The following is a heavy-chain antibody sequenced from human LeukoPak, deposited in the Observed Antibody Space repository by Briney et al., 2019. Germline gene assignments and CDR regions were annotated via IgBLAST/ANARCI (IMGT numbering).Heavy chain of an antibody. D-gene: IGHD3-10*01. J-gene: IGHJ4*02. V-gene: IGHV4-39*07. CDR1: GGSISSSSYY. CDR2: IYYSGST. Sequence: KTSETLSLTCTVSGGSISSSSYYWGWIRQPPGKGLEWIGSIYYSGSTYYNPSLKSRVTISVDTSKNQFSLKLSSVTAADTAVYYCARVEKYNDYYGSGSYFDYWGQGTLVTVSS. CDR3: ARVEKYNDYYGSGSYFDY.